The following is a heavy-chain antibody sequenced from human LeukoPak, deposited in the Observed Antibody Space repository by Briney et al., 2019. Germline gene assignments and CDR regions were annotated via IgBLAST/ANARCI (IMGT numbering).Heavy chain of an antibody. CDR2: VLYDGTTK. Sequence: GRSLGLSCAASGFTFSSYVMHWVRQAPGTGLEWVADVLYDGTTKHYADSVKGRFTISRDNSKNTSYLQMNSLRLEDTAVYYCARAGGPDWPDVNWFGPWGQGTLVTVSS. D-gene: IGHD3-9*01. V-gene: IGHV3-30*03. J-gene: IGHJ5*02. CDR1: GFTFSSYV. CDR3: ARAGGPDWPDVNWFGP.